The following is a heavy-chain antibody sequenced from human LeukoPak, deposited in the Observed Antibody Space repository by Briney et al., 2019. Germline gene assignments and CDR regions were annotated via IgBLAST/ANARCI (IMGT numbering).Heavy chain of an antibody. Sequence: SLRLSCAASGFTFDDYAMHWVRQAPGKGLEWVSGISGNSGSMGYADSVKGRFTISRDNAKNSLYLQMNSLRAEDMALYFCAKDRYSGSHSDSFDIWGQGTMVTVCS. J-gene: IGHJ3*02. CDR1: GFTFDDYA. D-gene: IGHD1-26*01. CDR3: AKDRYSGSHSDSFDI. CDR2: ISGNSGSM. V-gene: IGHV3-9*03.